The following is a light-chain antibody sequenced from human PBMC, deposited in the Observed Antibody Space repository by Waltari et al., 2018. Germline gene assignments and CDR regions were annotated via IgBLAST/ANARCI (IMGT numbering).Light chain of an antibody. Sequence: IQMTQSPSSVSASVGDGVTITCRASQVIEHDLAWYQQKAGKASNLLIYAASILQSEVPSRCSGSGSGTDFTLTISSLQPEDSATYYCLQDHHYPRTFGQGTKVTIK. J-gene: IGKJ1*01. CDR2: AAS. V-gene: IGKV1-6*01. CDR3: LQDHHYPRT. CDR1: QVIEHD.